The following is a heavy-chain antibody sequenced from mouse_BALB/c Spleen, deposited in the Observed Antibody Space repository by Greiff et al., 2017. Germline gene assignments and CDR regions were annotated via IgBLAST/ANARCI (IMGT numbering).Heavy chain of an antibody. V-gene: IGHV5-17*02. CDR2: ISSGSSTI. J-gene: IGHJ3*01. D-gene: IGHD1-2*01. CDR3: ARSLYGSWFAY. Sequence: DVQLQESGGGLVQPGGSRKLSCAASGFTFSSFGMHWVRQAPEKGLEWVAYISSGSSTIYYADTVKGRFTISRDNPKNTLFLQMTSLRSEDTAMYYCARSLYGSWFAYWGQGTLVTVSA. CDR1: GFTFSSFG.